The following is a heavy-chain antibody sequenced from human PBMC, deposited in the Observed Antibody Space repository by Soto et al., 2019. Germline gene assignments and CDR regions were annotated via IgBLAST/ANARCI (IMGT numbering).Heavy chain of an antibody. CDR3: ARSIGKRHFDY. D-gene: IGHD1-26*01. V-gene: IGHV4-34*01. CDR2: INHSGST. CDR1: GGSFSGYY. Sequence: SETLSLTCAVYGGSFSGYYWSWIRQPPGKGLEWIGEINHSGSTNYNPSLKSRATISVDTSRNQFSLKLSSVTAADTAVYYCARSIGKRHFDYWGQGTTVTVSS. J-gene: IGHJ4*03.